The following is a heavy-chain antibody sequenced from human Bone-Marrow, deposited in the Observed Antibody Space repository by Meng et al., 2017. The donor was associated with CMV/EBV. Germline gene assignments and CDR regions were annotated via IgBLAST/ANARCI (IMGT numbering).Heavy chain of an antibody. Sequence: ASVKVSCKASGCTFTSYGISWVRQAPGQGLEWMGWISAYNGNTNYAQKLQGRVTMTTDTSTSTAYMELRSLRSDDTAVYYCARVGIQLWLLSPTRGMDVWGQGTTVTIYS. V-gene: IGHV1-18*01. D-gene: IGHD5-18*01. CDR3: ARVGIQLWLLSPTRGMDV. CDR1: GCTFTSYG. CDR2: ISAYNGNT. J-gene: IGHJ6*02.